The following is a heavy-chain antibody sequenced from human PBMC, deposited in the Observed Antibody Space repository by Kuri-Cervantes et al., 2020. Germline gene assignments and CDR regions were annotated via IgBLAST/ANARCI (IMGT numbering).Heavy chain of an antibody. D-gene: IGHD2-2*01. CDR2: INSNSGGT. Sequence: ASVKVSCKASGYSFTGYYMHWVRQAPGQGLEWMGWINSNSGGTNYAQKFQGRVTMTRDTSISTAYMELSRLRSDDTAVYYCARDAHFMGSIAFDIWGQGTMVTVSS. V-gene: IGHV1-2*02. CDR1: GYSFTGYY. J-gene: IGHJ3*02. CDR3: ARDAHFMGSIAFDI.